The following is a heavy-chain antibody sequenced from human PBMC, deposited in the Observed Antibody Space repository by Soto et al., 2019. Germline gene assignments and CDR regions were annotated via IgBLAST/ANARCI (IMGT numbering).Heavy chain of an antibody. CDR1: GFTFSDYY. CDR2: IYSGGST. J-gene: IGHJ6*02. V-gene: IGHV3-66*01. CDR3: VVYRGDYYYYGMDV. D-gene: IGHD3-16*02. Sequence: GGSLRLSCAASGFTFSDYYMSWIRQAPGKGLEWVSVIYSGGSTYYADSVKGRFTISRDNSKNTLYLQMNSLRAEDTAVYYCVVYRGDYYYYGMDVWGQGTTVTVS.